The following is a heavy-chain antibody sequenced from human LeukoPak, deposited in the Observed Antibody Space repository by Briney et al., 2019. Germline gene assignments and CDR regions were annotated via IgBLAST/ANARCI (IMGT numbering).Heavy chain of an antibody. J-gene: IGHJ1*01. V-gene: IGHV3-21*01. CDR3: ASLTTVTTKFQH. CDR2: ISSSSSYI. Sequence: GGSLRLSCAASGLTFSSYSMNWVRQAPGKGLEWVSSISSSSSYIYYADSVKGRFTISRDNAKNSLYLQMNGLRAEDTAVYYCASLTTVTTKFQHWGQGTLVTVSS. D-gene: IGHD4-17*01. CDR1: GLTFSSYS.